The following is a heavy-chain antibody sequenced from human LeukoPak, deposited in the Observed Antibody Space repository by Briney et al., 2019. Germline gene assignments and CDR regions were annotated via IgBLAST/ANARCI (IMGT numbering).Heavy chain of an antibody. J-gene: IGHJ4*02. CDR2: INPSGGST. CDR3: AGDAGTYYYGSGSYSYFDY. V-gene: IGHV1-46*01. CDR1: GYTFTGYY. D-gene: IGHD3-10*01. Sequence: ASVKVSCKASGYTFTGYYMHWVRQAPGQGLEWMGIINPSGGSTSYAQKFQGRVTMTRDTSTSTVYMELSSLRSEDTAVYYCAGDAGTYYYGSGSYSYFDYWGQGTLVTVSS.